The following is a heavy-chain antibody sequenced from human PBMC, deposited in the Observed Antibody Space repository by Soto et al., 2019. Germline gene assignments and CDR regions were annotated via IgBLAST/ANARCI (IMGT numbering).Heavy chain of an antibody. D-gene: IGHD5-18*01. Sequence: PSETLSLTCRGSGGSIRRYYWSWIRQSPEKGLERIGYFYHRGNSNYNPSLKSRVSISVDTSKNQLSLSLRSVTAADTAVYFCARISSVDPYGYVNGGLDVWGQGTTVTVSS. CDR2: FYHRGNS. V-gene: IGHV4-59*01. J-gene: IGHJ6*02. CDR3: ARISSVDPYGYVNGGLDV. CDR1: GGSIRRYY.